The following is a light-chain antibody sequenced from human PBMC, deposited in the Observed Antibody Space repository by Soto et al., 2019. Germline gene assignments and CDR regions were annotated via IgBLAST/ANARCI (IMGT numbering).Light chain of an antibody. CDR2: LDSDGSH. Sequence: QSVLTQSPSASASLGASVKLTCTLSSWNSSYAIAWHQQQPEKGPRYLLKLDSDGSHTKGDAIPDRFSGSSSGAERYLTISSLQSEDEADYYCQTWGTGIHVVFGGGTKLTVL. J-gene: IGLJ2*01. V-gene: IGLV4-69*01. CDR1: SWNSSYA. CDR3: QTWGTGIHVV.